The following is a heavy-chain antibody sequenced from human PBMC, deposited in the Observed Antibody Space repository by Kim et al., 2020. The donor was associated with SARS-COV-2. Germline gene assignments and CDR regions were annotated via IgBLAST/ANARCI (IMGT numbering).Heavy chain of an antibody. CDR2: IYYSGST. D-gene: IGHD3-10*01. Sequence: SETLSLTCTVSGGSISRGGYYWSWIRQHPGKGLEWIGYIYYSGSTYYNPSLKSRVTISVDTSKNQFSLKLSSVTAADTAVYYCAREGWFGELLIIDYWGQGTLVTVSS. J-gene: IGHJ4*02. V-gene: IGHV4-31*03. CDR3: AREGWFGELLIIDY. CDR1: GGSISRGGYY.